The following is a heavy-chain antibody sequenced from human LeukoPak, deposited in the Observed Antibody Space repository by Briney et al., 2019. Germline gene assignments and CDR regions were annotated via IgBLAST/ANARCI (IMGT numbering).Heavy chain of an antibody. CDR2: IYYSGST. CDR1: GGSLSGLY. Sequence: PSETLSLTCAVYGGSLSGLYWSWIRQHPGKGLEWIGYIYYSGSTYYNPSLKSRVTISVDTSKNQFSLKLSSVTAADTAVYYCASDDRRGWELRYWGQGTLVTVSS. V-gene: IGHV4-31*11. J-gene: IGHJ4*02. D-gene: IGHD1-26*01. CDR3: ASDDRRGWELRY.